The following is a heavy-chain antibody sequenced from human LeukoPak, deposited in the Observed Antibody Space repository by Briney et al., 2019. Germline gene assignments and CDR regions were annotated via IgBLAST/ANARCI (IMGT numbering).Heavy chain of an antibody. CDR2: IYYSGST. V-gene: IGHV4-39*07. J-gene: IGHJ6*03. CDR1: GGSISSSSYY. Sequence: SETLSLTCTVSGGSISSSSYYWGWIRQPPGKGLEWMGSIYYSGSTYYNPSLKSRVTISVDTSKNQFSLKLSSVTAADTAVYYCASQYSGYDYYYYMDVWGKGTTVTVSS. CDR3: ASQYSGYDYYYYMDV. D-gene: IGHD5-12*01.